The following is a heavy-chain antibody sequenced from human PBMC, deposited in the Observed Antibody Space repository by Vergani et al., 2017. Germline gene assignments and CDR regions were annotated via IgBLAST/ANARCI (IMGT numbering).Heavy chain of an antibody. D-gene: IGHD2-15*01. CDR1: GGSISSTHW. V-gene: IGHV4-4*03. CDR2: IYHSGST. J-gene: IGHJ6*02. CDR3: ARDRSQGRYYYYGMDV. Sequence: QVQLQESGPGLVKPPGTLSLTCAVSGGSISSTHWWSWVRQPPGKGLEWIGEIYHSGSTNYNPSLKSRVTISVDKSKNQFSLKLSSVTAADTAVYYCARDRSQGRYYYYGMDVWGQGSTVTVSS.